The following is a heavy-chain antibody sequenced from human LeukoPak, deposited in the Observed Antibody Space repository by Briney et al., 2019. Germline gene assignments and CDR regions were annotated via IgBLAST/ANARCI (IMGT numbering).Heavy chain of an antibody. CDR1: GFTFSSYW. CDR2: INTDGRST. J-gene: IGHJ4*02. D-gene: IGHD6-13*01. Sequence: PGTSLRLSCAASGFTFSSYWMHWVRQAPGKGLVWVSRINTDGRSTNYADSVKGRFTISRDNAKYTLYLQMNSLRAEDTAVYYCVRGTVAAAGVDYWGQGALVTVSS. CDR3: VRGTVAAAGVDY. V-gene: IGHV3-74*01.